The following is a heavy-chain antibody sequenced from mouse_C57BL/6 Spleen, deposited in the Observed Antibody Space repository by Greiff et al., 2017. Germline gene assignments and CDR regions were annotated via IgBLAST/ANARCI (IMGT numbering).Heavy chain of an antibody. CDR1: GFNIKDYY. CDR2: IDPEDGET. Sequence: EVKLVESGAELVKPGASVKLSCTASGFNIKDYYMHWVKQRTEQGLEWIGRIDPEDGETKYAPNFQGKATITADTSSNTAYLQLSSLTSEDTAVYYCASGDYYGSSYGEMGYFDVWGTGTTVTVSS. J-gene: IGHJ1*03. V-gene: IGHV14-2*01. D-gene: IGHD1-1*01. CDR3: ASGDYYGSSYGEMGYFDV.